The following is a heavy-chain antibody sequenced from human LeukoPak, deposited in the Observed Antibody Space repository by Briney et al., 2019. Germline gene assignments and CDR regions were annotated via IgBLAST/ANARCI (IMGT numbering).Heavy chain of an antibody. CDR1: GGSISSYY. V-gene: IGHV4-59*12. CDR2: IYYSGST. J-gene: IGHJ4*02. D-gene: IGHD3-22*01. CDR3: ASDSSGYYDFNY. Sequence: SETLSLTCTVSGGSISSYYWSWIRQPPGKGLEWIGYIYYSGSTNYNPSLKSRVTISADTSKSQFSLNLTSVTTADTAVYYCASDSSGYYDFNYWGQGTLVTVSS.